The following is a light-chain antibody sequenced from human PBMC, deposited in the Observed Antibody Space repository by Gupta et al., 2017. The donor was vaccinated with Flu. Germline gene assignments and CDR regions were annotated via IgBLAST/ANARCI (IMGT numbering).Light chain of an antibody. Sequence: ISCRSSVSLVFTDGDTYLNWFHQRPGQSPRRLIYEVSNRDSGVPDRFSGSGSGSDFTLKISRVEAEDVGVYYCMQTTHWPWTFGPGTKVEIK. J-gene: IGKJ1*01. V-gene: IGKV2-30*01. CDR2: EVS. CDR1: VSLVFTDGDTY. CDR3: MQTTHWPWT.